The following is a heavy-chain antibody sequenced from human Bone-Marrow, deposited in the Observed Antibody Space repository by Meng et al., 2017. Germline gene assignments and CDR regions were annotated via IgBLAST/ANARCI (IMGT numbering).Heavy chain of an antibody. D-gene: IGHD6-13*01. CDR1: GYSFTAYY. Sequence: VSVTVSRQASGYSFTAYYIHWVRQAPGQGLEWLGHINPNRGDTPYAQKFQGRVSMTGDTSISTAYVELSSLKSDDAAVYSCAGDRQHVSATGNLRKWFDPWGQGTLVTVSS. CDR3: AGDRQHVSATGNLRKWFDP. V-gene: IGHV1-2*06. CDR2: INPNRGDT. J-gene: IGHJ5*02.